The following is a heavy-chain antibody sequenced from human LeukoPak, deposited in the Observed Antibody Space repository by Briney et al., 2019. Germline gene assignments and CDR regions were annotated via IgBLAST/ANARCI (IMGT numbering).Heavy chain of an antibody. CDR2: IYYSGST. CDR3: ARVFSHYYDSSGQYYFDY. J-gene: IGHJ4*02. CDR1: GGSISSSSYY. V-gene: IGHV4-39*01. D-gene: IGHD3-22*01. Sequence: SETLSLTCTVSGGSISSSSYYWGWIRQPPGKGLEWIGSIYYSGSTYYNPSLKSRVTISVDTSKNQFSLKLSSVTAADTAVYYCARVFSHYYDSSGQYYFDYWGQGTLVTVSS.